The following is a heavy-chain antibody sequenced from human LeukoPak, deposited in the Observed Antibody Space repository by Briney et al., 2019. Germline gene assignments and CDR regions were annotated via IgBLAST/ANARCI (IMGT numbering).Heavy chain of an antibody. V-gene: IGHV4-59*01. CDR2: IYYIGST. Sequence: SETLSLTCTVSGGSLTSYYWSWIRQPPEEGRGWVGYIYYIGSTNYNPSLKRRVPIPVATSKTQFSLRLSSVTAADTAVYYCARVTGYMTEDYFDYWGQGTLITVSS. CDR1: GGSLTSYY. CDR3: ARVTGYMTEDYFDY. D-gene: IGHD6-13*01. J-gene: IGHJ4*02.